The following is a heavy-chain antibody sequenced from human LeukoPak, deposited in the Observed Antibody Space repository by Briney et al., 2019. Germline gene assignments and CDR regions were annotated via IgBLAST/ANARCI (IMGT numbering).Heavy chain of an antibody. D-gene: IGHD3-9*01. CDR3: ARDSPTYNILTGYYIGWFDP. Sequence: PSETLSLTCTVSGGSISSGSYYWSWIRQTAGKGLEWIGRIYTSGSTNYNPSLKSRVTISVDTSKNQFSLKLSSVTAADTAVYYCARDSPTYNILTGYYIGWFDPWGQGTLVTVSS. CDR1: GGSISSGSYY. CDR2: IYTSGST. J-gene: IGHJ5*02. V-gene: IGHV4-61*02.